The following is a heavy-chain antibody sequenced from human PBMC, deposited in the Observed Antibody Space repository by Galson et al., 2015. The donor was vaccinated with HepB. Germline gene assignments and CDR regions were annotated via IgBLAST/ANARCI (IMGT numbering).Heavy chain of an antibody. V-gene: IGHV3-23*01. D-gene: IGHD6-13*01. J-gene: IGHJ6*03. CDR1: RFTFSSYA. CDR3: AKGSGVAAAGMEFDYYYYMDV. CDR2: ISGSGGST. Sequence: SLILSCAAPRFTFSSYAMSWVRQSPGKGLELVSAISGSGGSTYYADSVKGRFTISRDNSKNTLYLQMNSLRAEDTAVYYCAKGSGVAAAGMEFDYYYYMDVWGKGTTVTVSS.